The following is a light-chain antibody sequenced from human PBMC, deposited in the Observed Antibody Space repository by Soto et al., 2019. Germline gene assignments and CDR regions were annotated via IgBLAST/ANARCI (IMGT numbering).Light chain of an antibody. Sequence: EIVMTQSPATLSVSPGEGVTLSCRASQSVSSSLAWYQQKPGQSPRLLIYGASTMATGIPARFSGSGSGTDFTLTISGLQSEDFAIYNCQHYANWPRTFGLGTKVEIK. J-gene: IGKJ1*01. CDR2: GAS. CDR3: QHYANWPRT. CDR1: QSVSSS. V-gene: IGKV3-15*01.